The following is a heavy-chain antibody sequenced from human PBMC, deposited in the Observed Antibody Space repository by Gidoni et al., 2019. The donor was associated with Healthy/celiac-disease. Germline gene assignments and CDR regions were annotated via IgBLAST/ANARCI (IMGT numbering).Heavy chain of an antibody. V-gene: IGHV3-23*01. J-gene: IGHJ4*02. D-gene: IGHD3-3*01. CDR1: GFTFSSYA. CDR3: AKVSHDFWSGYNDY. CDR2: IRGSGGST. Sequence: EVQLLESGGGLVQPGGSLSLSCDASGFTFSSYAMSWVRQAPGKGLEWVSAIRGSGGSTYYADSVKGRFTISRDNSKNTLYLQMNSLRAEDTAVYYCAKVSHDFWSGYNDYWGQGTLVTVSS.